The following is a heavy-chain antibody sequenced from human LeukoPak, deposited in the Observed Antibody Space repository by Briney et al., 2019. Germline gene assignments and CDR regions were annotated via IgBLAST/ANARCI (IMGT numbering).Heavy chain of an antibody. Sequence: GGSLRLSCTASGFKFDDYGMTWVRQAPGKGLEWVSDINWNGDSRGYAHSVRGRFTIYRDNSKNSLYLQMNSLRAEDTAVYYCARDLRYSSGWSASGMDVWGKGTTVTISS. CDR2: INWNGDSR. J-gene: IGHJ6*03. CDR3: ARDLRYSSGWSASGMDV. CDR1: GFKFDDYG. D-gene: IGHD6-19*01. V-gene: IGHV3-20*04.